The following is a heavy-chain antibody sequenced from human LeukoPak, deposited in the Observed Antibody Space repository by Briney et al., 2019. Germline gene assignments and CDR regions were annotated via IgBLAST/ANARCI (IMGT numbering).Heavy chain of an antibody. V-gene: IGHV1-69*01. CDR3: ARAFDQYYDVTNGYYL. J-gene: IGHJ4*02. CDR1: GGTFSRYG. CDR2: IIPMFGTV. D-gene: IGHD3-22*01. Sequence: ASVKVSCKASGGTFSRYGVNWVRQAPGQGLEWMGGIIPMFGTVNYARKFQERVTISADESTRTAYMELSSLRSEDTAVYYCARAFDQYYDVTNGYYLWGQGNLVTVSS.